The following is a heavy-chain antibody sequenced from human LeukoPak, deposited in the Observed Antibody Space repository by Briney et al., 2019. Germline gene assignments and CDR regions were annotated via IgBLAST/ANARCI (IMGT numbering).Heavy chain of an antibody. Sequence: SVKVSCKASGYTFTGYYMHWVRQAPGQGLEWMGGIIPIFGTANYAQKFQGRVTITADESTSTAYMELSSLRSEDTAVYYCARAREYYYDSSGPDDAFDIWGQGTMVTVSS. D-gene: IGHD3-22*01. J-gene: IGHJ3*02. CDR1: GYTFTGYY. V-gene: IGHV1-69*13. CDR2: IIPIFGTA. CDR3: ARAREYYYDSSGPDDAFDI.